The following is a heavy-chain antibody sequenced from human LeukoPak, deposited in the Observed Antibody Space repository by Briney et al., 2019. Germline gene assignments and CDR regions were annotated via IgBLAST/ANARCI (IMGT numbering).Heavy chain of an antibody. V-gene: IGHV1-2*02. CDR2: INPNSGGT. J-gene: IGHJ6*03. D-gene: IGHD2-2*01. Sequence: GASVTVSCTASGYTFTGYYMHWVRQAPGQGLEWMGWINPNSGGTNYAQKFQGRVTMTRDTSISTAYMELSRLRSDDTAVYYCARELVVPAAMVHYYYYMDVWGKGTTVTVSS. CDR1: GYTFTGYY. CDR3: ARELVVPAAMVHYYYYMDV.